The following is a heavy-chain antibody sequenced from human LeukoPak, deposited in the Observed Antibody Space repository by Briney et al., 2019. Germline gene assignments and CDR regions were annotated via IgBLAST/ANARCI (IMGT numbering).Heavy chain of an antibody. J-gene: IGHJ4*02. D-gene: IGHD5-18*01. CDR3: AKEGEGRYSYGFSRHFDY. CDR2: ISGSGGST. V-gene: IGHV3-23*01. Sequence: GGSLRLSCAASGFTFSSYAMSWVRQAPGKGLEWVSAISGSGGSTYYADSVKGRFTISRDNSKNTLYLQMNCLRAEDTAVYYCAKEGEGRYSYGFSRHFDYWGQGTLVTVSS. CDR1: GFTFSSYA.